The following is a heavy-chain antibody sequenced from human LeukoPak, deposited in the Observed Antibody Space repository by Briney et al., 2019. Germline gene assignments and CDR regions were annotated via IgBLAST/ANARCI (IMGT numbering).Heavy chain of an antibody. CDR2: IYTSGTT. D-gene: IGHD5-12*01. V-gene: IGHV4-4*09. CDR3: ARHSGYSGYDYSDF. CDR1: SGSFSGYY. J-gene: IGHJ4*02. Sequence: PSETLSLTCSLSSGSFSGYYWSWVRQPPGKGLEWIGHIYTSGTTNYNPSLRSRVTISADTSKNQFSLKLNSVTAADTAVYYCARHSGYSGYDYSDFWGQGTLVTVSS.